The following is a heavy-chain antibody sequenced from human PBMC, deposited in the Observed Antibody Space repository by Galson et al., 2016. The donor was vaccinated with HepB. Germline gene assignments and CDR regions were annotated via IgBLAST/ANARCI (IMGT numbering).Heavy chain of an antibody. J-gene: IGHJ6*02. Sequence: ETLSLTCDVYNGSLSGYYWSWIRQSPGRGLEWIGEISHSRFTMYNPSLKSRVTISIDTSENEFSLKVNSLTAADTAVYYCARRGFYYYHSMDVWGPGTPVSVSS. CDR3: ARRGFYYYHSMDV. CDR1: NGSLSGYY. CDR2: ISHSRFT. V-gene: IGHV4-34*01. D-gene: IGHD2-15*01.